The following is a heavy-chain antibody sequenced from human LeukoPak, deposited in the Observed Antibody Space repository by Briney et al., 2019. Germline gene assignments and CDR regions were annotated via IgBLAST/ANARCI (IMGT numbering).Heavy chain of an antibody. V-gene: IGHV3-30*04. J-gene: IGHJ5*02. D-gene: IGHD3-3*01. CDR1: GFNFSSYT. Sequence: GGSLRLSCAASGFNFSSYTMHRVSQAPGKGLGGAAFVLYDGSDQYYADSVKGRFTISRDNSKNTVYLQMNSLTVEDTAVYYCARDVQSGSLDPWGQGTLVTVSS. CDR3: ARDVQSGSLDP. CDR2: VLYDGSDQ.